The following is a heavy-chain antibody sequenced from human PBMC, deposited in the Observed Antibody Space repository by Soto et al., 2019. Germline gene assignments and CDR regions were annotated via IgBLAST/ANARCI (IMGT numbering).Heavy chain of an antibody. CDR2: IHYFGST. CDR1: GGSLNSSSHY. V-gene: IGHV4-61*01. J-gene: IGHJ4*02. CDR3: ARGGSYVGFDS. Sequence: QVQLQESGPGLVKPSETLSLTCTVSGGSLNSSSHYWSWIRQPPGKGLEWIGYIHYFGSTKYNPSRESRVVISVDTSKNQCSLKVPSVTAADTAIYFCARGGSYVGFDSWGQGARVTVSS. D-gene: IGHD1-26*01.